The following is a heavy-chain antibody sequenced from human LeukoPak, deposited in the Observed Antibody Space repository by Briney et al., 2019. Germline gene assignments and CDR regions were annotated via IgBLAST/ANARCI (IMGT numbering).Heavy chain of an antibody. Sequence: GGSLRLSCAASGFTFSSYWMSWVRQAPGKGLEWVANIKQDGSEKYYVDSVKGRFTISRDNAKNSLYLQMNSLRAEDTAVYYCARGKNEVPLYYYYGMDVWGQGTTVTVSS. D-gene: IGHD1-1*01. V-gene: IGHV3-7*01. J-gene: IGHJ6*02. CDR3: ARGKNEVPLYYYYGMDV. CDR2: IKQDGSEK. CDR1: GFTFSSYW.